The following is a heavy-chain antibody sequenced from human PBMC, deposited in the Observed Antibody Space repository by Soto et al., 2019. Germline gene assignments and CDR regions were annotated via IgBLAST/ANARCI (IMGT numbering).Heavy chain of an antibody. CDR3: ATDRGYSSGWYRAFDI. CDR2: FDPEDGET. V-gene: IGHV1-24*01. Sequence: GASVKVSCKVSGYTLTELSMHWVRQAPGKGLERMGGFDPEDGETIYAQKFQGRVTMTEDTSTDTAYMELSSLRSEDTAVHYCATDRGYSSGWYRAFDIWGQGTMVTVSS. CDR1: GYTLTELS. D-gene: IGHD6-19*01. J-gene: IGHJ3*02.